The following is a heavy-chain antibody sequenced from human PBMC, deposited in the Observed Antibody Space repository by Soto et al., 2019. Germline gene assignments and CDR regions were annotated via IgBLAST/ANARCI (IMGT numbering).Heavy chain of an antibody. CDR1: GFSFFSYT. J-gene: IGHJ4*02. V-gene: IGHV3-21*01. D-gene: IGHD1-7*01. CDR2: ISSDNKYI. Sequence: GGSLRLSCAGAGFSFFSYTMTWVRQAPEKGLEWVSSISSDNKYIYYADSVKGRFTISRDNAKSSLFLQMNSLRADDTAVYYCTRSPRSITGTPTGGAQNDYWGQGALVTVSS. CDR3: TRSPRSITGTPTGGAQNDY.